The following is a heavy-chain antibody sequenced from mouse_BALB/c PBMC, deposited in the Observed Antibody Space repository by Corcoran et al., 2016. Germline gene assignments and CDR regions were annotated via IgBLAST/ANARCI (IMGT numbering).Heavy chain of an antibody. CDR1: GYTFSSYW. J-gene: IGHJ4*01. D-gene: IGHD1-1*01. CDR2: ILPGSGST. V-gene: IGHV1-9*01. CDR3: ARRRDYYGSSYDAMDY. Sequence: QVQLQQSGAELMKPGASVKISCKATGYTFSSYWMEWVKQRPGHGLEWIGEILPGSGSTNYNEKFKGKATFTADTSSNTAYMQLSSLTSEDSAVYYCARRRDYYGSSYDAMDYWGQGTSVTVSS.